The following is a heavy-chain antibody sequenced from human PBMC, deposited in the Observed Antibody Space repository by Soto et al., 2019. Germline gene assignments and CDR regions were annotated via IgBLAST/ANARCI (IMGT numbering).Heavy chain of an antibody. Sequence: ASVKVSCKASGYTFTSYGISWVRQAPGQGLEWMGWISAYNGNTNYAQKLQGRVTMTTDTSTSTAYMELRSLRSDDTAVYYWARVYPVDYSNYGGGDYWGQGTLVTVSS. CDR3: ARVYPVDYSNYGGGDY. CDR1: GYTFTSYG. V-gene: IGHV1-18*01. D-gene: IGHD4-4*01. CDR2: ISAYNGNT. J-gene: IGHJ4*02.